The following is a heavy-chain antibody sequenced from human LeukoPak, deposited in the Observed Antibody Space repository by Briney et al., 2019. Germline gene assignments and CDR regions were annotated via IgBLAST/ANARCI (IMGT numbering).Heavy chain of an antibody. Sequence: SETLSLTCSVSGGSINSYCWSWIRQPPGKGLEWIGYIYYSGNTNYNPSLKSRVTISVDTSKNQFSLKVSSVTAADTAVYYCARGRSNYYGMDVWGQGTTVTVSS. CDR3: ARGRSNYYGMDV. V-gene: IGHV4-59*01. D-gene: IGHD1-26*01. CDR2: IYYSGNT. J-gene: IGHJ6*02. CDR1: GGSINSYC.